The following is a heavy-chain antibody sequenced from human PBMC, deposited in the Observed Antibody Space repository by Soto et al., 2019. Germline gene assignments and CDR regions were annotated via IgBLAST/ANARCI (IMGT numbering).Heavy chain of an antibody. V-gene: IGHV1-2*04. Sequence: ASVKVSCKASGYTFTGYYMHWVRQAPGQGLEWMGWINPNSGGTNYAQKFQGWVTMTRDTSISTAYMELSRLRSDDTAVYYCARAIGSSGWYDSVWGQGTLVTVSS. D-gene: IGHD6-19*01. CDR2: INPNSGGT. CDR3: ARAIGSSGWYDSV. CDR1: GYTFTGYY. J-gene: IGHJ4*02.